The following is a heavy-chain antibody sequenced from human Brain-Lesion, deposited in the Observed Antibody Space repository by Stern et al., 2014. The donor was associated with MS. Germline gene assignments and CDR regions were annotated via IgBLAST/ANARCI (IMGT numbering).Heavy chain of an antibody. D-gene: IGHD2-8*01. CDR1: GGSISSGGYY. J-gene: IGHJ5*02. Sequence: VQLEESGPGLVKPSQTLSLTCTVSGGSISSGGYYWSWIRQHPGKGLEWIGYIHYSGSTYYNSALKSRVTTSRDTSKNQFSLNLNSVTAADTAVYYCARVGVYVQTGWFDPWGQGALVTVSS. CDR2: IHYSGST. CDR3: ARVGVYVQTGWFDP. V-gene: IGHV4-31*03.